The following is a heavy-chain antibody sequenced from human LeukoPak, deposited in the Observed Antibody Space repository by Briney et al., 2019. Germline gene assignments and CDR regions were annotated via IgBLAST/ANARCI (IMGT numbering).Heavy chain of an antibody. CDR3: AKDTIDIVVVVAAAHKGDAFDI. D-gene: IGHD2-15*01. V-gene: IGHV3-23*01. J-gene: IGHJ3*02. Sequence: PGGSLRLSCAASGLTFSSYAMSWVRQAPGKGLEWVSAISGSSGHTYYADSVKGRFTISRDNSKNTLYLQMNSLRAEDTAVYYCAKDTIDIVVVVAAAHKGDAFDIWGQGTMVTVSS. CDR2: ISGSSGHT. CDR1: GLTFSSYA.